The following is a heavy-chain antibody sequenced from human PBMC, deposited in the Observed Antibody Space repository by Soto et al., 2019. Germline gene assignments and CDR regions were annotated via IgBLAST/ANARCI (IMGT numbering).Heavy chain of an antibody. CDR2: ARNKVNGYTT. Sequence: PGGSLRLSCAASGFIFSDHYMDWVRQAPGKGLEWVGRARNKVNGYTTAYAASVKGRFTISRDDSKNSLYLQMNSLKTEDTAVYFCARLMGTSFDYWGQGTPVTVSS. V-gene: IGHV3-72*01. D-gene: IGHD2-8*01. CDR1: GFIFSDHY. J-gene: IGHJ4*02. CDR3: ARLMGTSFDY.